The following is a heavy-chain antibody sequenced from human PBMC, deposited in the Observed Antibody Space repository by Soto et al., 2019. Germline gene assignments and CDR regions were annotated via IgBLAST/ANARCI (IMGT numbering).Heavy chain of an antibody. Sequence: LSLSCAASGFTFDDYTMHWVRQAPGKGLEWVSMISWDGGNTYYADSVKGRFTISRDNSKNSLYLQMNSLRTEDTALYYCAKDTSWTIDYWGQGTLVTVSS. D-gene: IGHD4-17*01. CDR3: AKDTSWTIDY. CDR2: ISWDGGNT. CDR1: GFTFDDYT. J-gene: IGHJ4*02. V-gene: IGHV3-43*01.